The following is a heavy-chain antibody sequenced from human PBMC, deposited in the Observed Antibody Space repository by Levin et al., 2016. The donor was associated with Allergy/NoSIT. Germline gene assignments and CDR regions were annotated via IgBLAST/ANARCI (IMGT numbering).Heavy chain of an antibody. CDR3: ARAIGVVVVAAKGGNYYYGMDV. V-gene: IGHV1-69*04. CDR2: IIPILGIA. J-gene: IGHJ6*02. Sequence: WVRQAPGQGLEWMGRIIPILGIANYAQKFQGRVTITADKSTSTAYMELSSLRSEDTAVYYCARAIGVVVVAAKGGNYYYGMDVWGQGTTVTVSS. D-gene: IGHD2-15*01.